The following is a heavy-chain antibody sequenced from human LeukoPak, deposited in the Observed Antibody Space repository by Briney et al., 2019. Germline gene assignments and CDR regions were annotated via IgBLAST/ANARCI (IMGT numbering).Heavy chain of an antibody. CDR3: AKDQSGAVAGTDY. Sequence: PGRSLRLSCAASGFTFSSYGMHWVRQAPGKGLEWVAVISYDGSNKYYADSVKGRFTISRDNSKNTLYLQMNSLRAEDTAVYYCAKDQSGAVAGTDYWGQGTLVTVSS. V-gene: IGHV3-30*18. D-gene: IGHD6-19*01. J-gene: IGHJ4*02. CDR1: GFTFSSYG. CDR2: ISYDGSNK.